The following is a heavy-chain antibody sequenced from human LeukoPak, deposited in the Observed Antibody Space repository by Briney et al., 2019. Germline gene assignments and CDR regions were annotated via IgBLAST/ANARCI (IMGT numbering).Heavy chain of an antibody. CDR2: IIPIFGTA. D-gene: IGHD3-22*01. V-gene: IGHV1-69*06. Sequence: SVKVSCKASGGTFSSYAISWVRQAPGQGLEWMGGIIPIFGTANYAQKFQGRVTITADKSTSTAYMELSSLRSEDTAVYYCQYYDSSGYYFGDAFDIWGQGTMVTVSS. CDR3: QYYDSSGYYFGDAFDI. CDR1: GGTFSSYA. J-gene: IGHJ3*02.